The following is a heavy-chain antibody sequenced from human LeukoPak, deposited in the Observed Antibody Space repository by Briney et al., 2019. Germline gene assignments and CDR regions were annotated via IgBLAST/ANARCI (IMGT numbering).Heavy chain of an antibody. J-gene: IGHJ6*02. CDR1: GYTFTSYD. Sequence: ASVKVSCKASGYTFTSYDINWVRQATGQGLEWMGWMNPNSGNTGYAQKFQGRVTMTRNTSISTAYMELSSLRSEDTAVYYCARGTQALRYFDWFLGMDVWGQGTTVTVSS. CDR2: MNPNSGNT. D-gene: IGHD3-9*01. V-gene: IGHV1-8*01. CDR3: ARGTQALRYFDWFLGMDV.